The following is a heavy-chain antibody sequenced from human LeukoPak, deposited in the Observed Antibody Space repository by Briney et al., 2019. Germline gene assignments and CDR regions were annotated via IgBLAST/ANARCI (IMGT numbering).Heavy chain of an antibody. CDR1: GYSFTSYW. Sequence: GESLKISCKGSGYSFTSYWIGWVRQMPGKGLEWMGIIYPGDSDTRYSPSFQGQVTISADKSISTAYLQWSSLKASDTAMYYCARGGQYQLLFSWFDPWGQGTLVTVSS. J-gene: IGHJ5*02. CDR3: ARGGQYQLLFSWFDP. V-gene: IGHV5-51*01. CDR2: IYPGDSDT. D-gene: IGHD2-2*01.